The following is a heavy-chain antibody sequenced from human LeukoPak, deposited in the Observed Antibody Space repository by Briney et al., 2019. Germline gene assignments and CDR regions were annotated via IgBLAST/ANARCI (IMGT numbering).Heavy chain of an antibody. CDR1: GFTFSSYG. D-gene: IGHD3-22*01. J-gene: IGHJ4*02. CDR3: AKERDYYDSSGSDY. CDR2: IRYDGSNK. Sequence: GGSLRLSCAASGFTFSSYGMHWVRQAPGKGLEWVAFIRYDGSNKYYADSVKGRFTISRDNSKNTLYLQMNSLRAEDTAVYYCAKERDYYDSSGSDYWGQGTLVTVSS. V-gene: IGHV3-30*02.